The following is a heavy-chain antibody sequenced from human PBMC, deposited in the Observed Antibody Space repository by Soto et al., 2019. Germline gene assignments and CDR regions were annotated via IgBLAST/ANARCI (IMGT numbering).Heavy chain of an antibody. Sequence: GGSLRLSCAASGFTFSSYGMHWVRQAPGKGLEWVAVISYDGSNKYYADSVKGRFTISRDNSKNTLYLQMNSLRAEDTAVYYCAKDFVFSSSHYYYYGMGVWGQGTTVTVSS. J-gene: IGHJ6*02. V-gene: IGHV3-30*18. CDR3: AKDFVFSSSHYYYYGMGV. D-gene: IGHD6-13*01. CDR2: ISYDGSNK. CDR1: GFTFSSYG.